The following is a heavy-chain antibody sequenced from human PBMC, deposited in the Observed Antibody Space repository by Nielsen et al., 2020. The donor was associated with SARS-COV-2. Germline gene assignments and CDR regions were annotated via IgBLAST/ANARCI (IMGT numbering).Heavy chain of an antibody. CDR1: GFTFSSYS. Sequence: GESLKISCAASGFTFSSYSMNWVRQAPGKGLEWVSSISSSSSYIYYADSVKGRFTISRDNAKNSLYLQMNSLRAEDTAVYYCARECWNWDSGELCDAFDIWGQGTMVTVSS. V-gene: IGHV3-21*04. J-gene: IGHJ3*02. CDR2: ISSSSSYI. CDR3: ARECWNWDSGELCDAFDI. D-gene: IGHD3-16*01.